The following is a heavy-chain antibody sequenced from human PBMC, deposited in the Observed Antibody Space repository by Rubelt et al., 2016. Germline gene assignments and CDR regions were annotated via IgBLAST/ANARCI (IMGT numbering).Heavy chain of an antibody. V-gene: IGHV1-2*02. CDR3: ASSKRRISYFDY. J-gene: IGHJ4*02. CDR2: NPCSGGA. D-gene: IGHD2-15*01. Sequence: NPCSGGANYAQNFQGRVTMTRDTSISTAYMELSRLRADDTAVYYCASSKRRISYFDYWGQGTLVTVSS.